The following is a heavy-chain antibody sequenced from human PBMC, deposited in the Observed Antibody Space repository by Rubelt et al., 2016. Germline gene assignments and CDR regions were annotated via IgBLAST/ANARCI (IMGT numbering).Heavy chain of an antibody. Sequence: QVQLVQSGAEVKKPGASVKVSCKASGYTFTTYGINWVRQAPGQGLEWMGWISAYNGNTNHAQKLQGRVTMTTDTSTGTAYMEPRSLRSDDTAVYYCAREAYSGRYPLIDYWGQGTLVTVSS. J-gene: IGHJ4*02. CDR2: ISAYNGNT. V-gene: IGHV1-18*01. CDR1: GYTFTTYG. CDR3: AREAYSGRYPLIDY. D-gene: IGHD1-26*01.